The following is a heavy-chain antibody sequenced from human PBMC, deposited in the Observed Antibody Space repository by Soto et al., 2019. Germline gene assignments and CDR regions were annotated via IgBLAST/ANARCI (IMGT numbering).Heavy chain of an antibody. J-gene: IGHJ6*02. CDR2: IDPSDSYT. Sequence: PGESLKISCKGSGYSFTSYWISWVHQMPGKGLEWMGRIDPSDSYTNYSPSFQGHVTISADKSISTAYLQWSSLKASDTAMYYCARHSSSPYYYYYGMDVWGQGTTVTVSS. CDR1: GYSFTSYW. V-gene: IGHV5-10-1*01. CDR3: ARHSSSPYYYYYGMDV. D-gene: IGHD6-6*01.